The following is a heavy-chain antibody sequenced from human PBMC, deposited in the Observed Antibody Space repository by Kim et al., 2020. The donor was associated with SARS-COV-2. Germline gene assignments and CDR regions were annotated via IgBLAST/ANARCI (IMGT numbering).Heavy chain of an antibody. CDR2: INTNTGNP. V-gene: IGHV7-4-1*02. J-gene: IGHJ5*02. CDR1: GYTFTSYA. D-gene: IGHD1-20*01. CDR3: AREPSFNNWNAIWFDP. Sequence: ASVKVSCKASGYTFTSYAMNWVRQAPGQGLEWMGWINTNTGNPTYAQGFTGRFVFSLDTSVSTAYLQISSLKAEDTAVYYCAREPSFNNWNAIWFDPWGQGTLVTVSS.